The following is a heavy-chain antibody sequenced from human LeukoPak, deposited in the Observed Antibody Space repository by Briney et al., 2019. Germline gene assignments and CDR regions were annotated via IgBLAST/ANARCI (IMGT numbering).Heavy chain of an antibody. CDR1: GYTFTSYY. J-gene: IGHJ4*02. CDR2: INPSGGST. CDR3: ARDRGYCSSTSCYSGGFDY. D-gene: IGHD2-2*01. V-gene: IGHV1-46*01. Sequence: ASVKVSCKASGYTFTSYYMHWVRQAPGQGLEWMGIINPSGGSTSYAQKFQGRVTMTRDTSTSTVYMELSSLRSEDTAVYYCARDRGYCSSTSCYSGGFDYWGQGTLVTVSS.